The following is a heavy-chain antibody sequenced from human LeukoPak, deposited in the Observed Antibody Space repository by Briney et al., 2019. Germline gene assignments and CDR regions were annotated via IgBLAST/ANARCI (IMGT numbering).Heavy chain of an antibody. Sequence: SVKVSCKASGGTFSSYAISWVRQAPGQGLEWMGGIIPIFGTANYGQKFQGRVTITADESTSTAYMELSSLRSEDTAVYYCARDLVTVTPHGAFDIWGQGTMVTVSS. J-gene: IGHJ3*02. CDR2: IIPIFGTA. CDR1: GGTFSSYA. V-gene: IGHV1-69*13. CDR3: ARDLVTVTPHGAFDI. D-gene: IGHD4-17*01.